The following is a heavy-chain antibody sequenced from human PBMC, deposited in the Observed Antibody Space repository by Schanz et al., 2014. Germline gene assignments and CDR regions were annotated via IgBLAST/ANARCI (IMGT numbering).Heavy chain of an antibody. CDR3: ARDRDQWDGNYLDY. D-gene: IGHD1-26*01. Sequence: QVQLVQSGAEVKKPGASVKVSCKAFGYSFTSYYIHWVRQAPGQGLEWMATINPSGGSTSFAQKFQGRVTMTRATSTSTVYMELRSLTSDDSAVYYCARDRDQWDGNYLDYWGQGTLVTVSS. CDR1: GYSFTSYY. V-gene: IGHV1-46*01. CDR2: INPSGGST. J-gene: IGHJ4*02.